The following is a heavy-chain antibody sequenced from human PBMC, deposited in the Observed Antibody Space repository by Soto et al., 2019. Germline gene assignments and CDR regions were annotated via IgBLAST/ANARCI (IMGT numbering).Heavy chain of an antibody. CDR2: VSGRGGDT. Sequence: EVHLLQSGGGLVQPGGSLRLSCAASGFSFSSFALSWVRQYPGKGLEWVAAVSGRGGDTYYANSVKGRFTISRDNSQNTLFLQMNSLRAEDSAIYYGAKGPNYDFWSGFSAGYFDYWGQGTLVTVSS. CDR3: AKGPNYDFWSGFSAGYFDY. CDR1: GFSFSSFA. J-gene: IGHJ4*02. V-gene: IGHV3-23*01. D-gene: IGHD3-3*01.